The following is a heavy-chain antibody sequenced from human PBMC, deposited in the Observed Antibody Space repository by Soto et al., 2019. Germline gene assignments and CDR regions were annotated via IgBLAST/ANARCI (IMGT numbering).Heavy chain of an antibody. V-gene: IGHV3-66*01. CDR1: GFTVSSNY. CDR3: ARDRWRDSNLDY. J-gene: IGHJ4*02. Sequence: EVQLVESGGGLVQPGGSLRLSCAASGFTVSSNYMSWVRQAPGKGLEWVSVIYSGGSTYYADSVKGRFTISRDNSKNTLYLQMNSLRAEDTAVYYCARDRWRDSNLDYWGQGTLVTVSS. CDR2: IYSGGST. D-gene: IGHD4-4*01.